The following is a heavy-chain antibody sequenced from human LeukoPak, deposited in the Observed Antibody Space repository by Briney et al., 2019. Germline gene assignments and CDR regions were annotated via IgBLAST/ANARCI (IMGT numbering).Heavy chain of an antibody. CDR2: IYYSGTT. D-gene: IGHD2-2*01. V-gene: IGHV4-59*01. J-gene: IGHJ5*02. CDR3: ARDRAMPTAPGYWFDP. Sequence: SETLSLTCTVSGDSITTYFWSWIRQPPGKGLEWIGYIYYSGTTNYNPSLKSLVTISVDTSKSQVSLKLSSVTAADTAVYYCARDRAMPTAPGYWFDPWGQGTLVTVSS. CDR1: GDSITTYF.